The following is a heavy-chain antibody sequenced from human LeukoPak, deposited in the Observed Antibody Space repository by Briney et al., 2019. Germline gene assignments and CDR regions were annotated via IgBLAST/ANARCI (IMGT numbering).Heavy chain of an antibody. Sequence: ASVKVSCKASGYTFTSYYMHWVRQAPGQGLEWMRIINPSGGSTSYAQKFQGRVTMTRDMSTSTVYMELSSLRSEDTAVYYCARGIQLWLNYYYYMDVWGKGTTVTVSS. CDR2: INPSGGST. CDR1: GYTFTSYY. V-gene: IGHV1-46*01. D-gene: IGHD5-18*01. J-gene: IGHJ6*03. CDR3: ARGIQLWLNYYYYMDV.